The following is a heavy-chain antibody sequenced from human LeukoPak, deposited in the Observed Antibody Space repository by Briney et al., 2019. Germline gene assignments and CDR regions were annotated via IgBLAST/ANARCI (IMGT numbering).Heavy chain of an antibody. Sequence: GGSLRLSCAASGFTFSDYYMSWIRQAPGQGLEWVSYISSSGSTIYYADSVKGRFTISRDNAKNSLYLQMNSLRAEDTAVYYCARDQSGYCSGGSCYSFGMDVWGQGTTVTVSS. CDR2: ISSSGSTI. CDR1: GFTFSDYY. J-gene: IGHJ6*02. D-gene: IGHD2-15*01. CDR3: ARDQSGYCSGGSCYSFGMDV. V-gene: IGHV3-11*01.